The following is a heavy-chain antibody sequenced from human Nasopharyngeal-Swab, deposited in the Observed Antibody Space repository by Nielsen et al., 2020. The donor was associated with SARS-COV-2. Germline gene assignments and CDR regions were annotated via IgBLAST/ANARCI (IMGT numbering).Heavy chain of an antibody. CDR2: IYYSGST. J-gene: IGHJ3*02. CDR3: ARPATTAQSDAFDI. CDR1: GGSISSYY. D-gene: IGHD1-1*01. Sequence: SETLSLTCTVSGGSISSYYWSWIRQPPGKGLEWIGYIYYSGSTNYNPSLKSRVTISVDTSKNRFSLRLNSVTAADPAVYYCARPATTAQSDAFDIWGQGTMVTVS. V-gene: IGHV4-59*08.